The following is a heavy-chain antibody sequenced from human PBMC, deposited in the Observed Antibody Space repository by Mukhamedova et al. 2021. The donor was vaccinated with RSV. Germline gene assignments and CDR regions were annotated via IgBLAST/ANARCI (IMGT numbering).Heavy chain of an antibody. D-gene: IGHD6-19*01. J-gene: IGHJ4*02. V-gene: IGHV4-59*01. Sequence: SRVTISVDTSKNQFSLKLSSVTAADTAVYYCARRGQGYSSGWYDYWGQGTLVIVSA. CDR3: ARRGQGYSSGWYDY.